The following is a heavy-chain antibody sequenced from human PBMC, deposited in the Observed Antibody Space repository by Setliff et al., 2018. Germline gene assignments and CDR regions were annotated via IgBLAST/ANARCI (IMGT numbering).Heavy chain of an antibody. D-gene: IGHD4-17*01. CDR2: ISPYNSNT. V-gene: IGHV1-18*01. CDR3: ARDLSTTVMTRSWYYFDY. J-gene: IGHJ4*02. Sequence: ASVKVSCKASGYTFATYGISWVRQAPGQGLEWMGWISPYNSNTNYAQNFQGRVTMTTDTSTSTAYTELRSLRSDDTAMYYCARDLSTTVMTRSWYYFDYWGQGTLVTVSS. CDR1: GYTFATYG.